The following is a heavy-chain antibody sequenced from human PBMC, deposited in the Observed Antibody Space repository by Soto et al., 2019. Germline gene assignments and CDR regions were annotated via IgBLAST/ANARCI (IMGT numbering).Heavy chain of an antibody. D-gene: IGHD6-13*01. J-gene: IGHJ5*02. V-gene: IGHV1-8*02. CDR3: ARMASAGTLNWFDP. CDR1: VCTFLNFE. Sequence: SVTVSCKASVCTFLNFEIRGVRQAAGQGHEGIGGVNAGSGKTGYETKFQGRVTMTRDASTGTAHLELSSLTSEDTAVYYCARMASAGTLNWFDPWGQGTMVTVSS. CDR2: VNAGSGKT.